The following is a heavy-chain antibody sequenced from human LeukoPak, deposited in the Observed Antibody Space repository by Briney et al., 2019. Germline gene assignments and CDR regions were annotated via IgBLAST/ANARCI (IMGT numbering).Heavy chain of an antibody. D-gene: IGHD5-18*01. CDR3: ARGYS. V-gene: IGHV4-39*07. J-gene: IGHJ4*02. CDR2: IFYSGST. Sequence: SETLSLTCTVSGGSISTSNYYWGWIRQPPGKGLEWIGNIFYSGSTYYSPSLRSRVTISVDTSKNQFSLKLSSVTAADTAVYYCARGYSWGQGTLVTVSS. CDR1: GGSISTSNYY.